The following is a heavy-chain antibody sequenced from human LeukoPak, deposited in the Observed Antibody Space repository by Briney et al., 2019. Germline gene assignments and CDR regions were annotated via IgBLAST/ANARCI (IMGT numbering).Heavy chain of an antibody. V-gene: IGHV3-53*01. CDR2: IYSGGGT. Sequence: GGSLRLSCAASGFTVSSTYMNWVRQAPGKGLEWVSIIYSGGGTYYADSVKGRFTISRDNSKNTLYLQMNSLRADDTAVYYCARGCYYERSGYCPFDYWGPRTLVTVSS. CDR3: ARGCYYERSGYCPFDY. CDR1: GFTVSSTY. D-gene: IGHD3-22*01. J-gene: IGHJ4*02.